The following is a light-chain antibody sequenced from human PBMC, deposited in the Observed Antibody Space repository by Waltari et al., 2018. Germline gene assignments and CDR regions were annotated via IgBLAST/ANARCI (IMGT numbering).Light chain of an antibody. V-gene: IGKV1-39*01. CDR1: QTIGNY. CDR3: QQSYSSRWT. CDR2: AAS. J-gene: IGKJ1*01. Sequence: DIKMNKSPYTLTASVGDRVTITCRPSQTIGNYLNWYQQKPGKAPRLLIYAASTLQGGVPSRFSGFGSGTDFTLSINSLRPEDSATYYCQQSYSSRWTFGQGTKVEI.